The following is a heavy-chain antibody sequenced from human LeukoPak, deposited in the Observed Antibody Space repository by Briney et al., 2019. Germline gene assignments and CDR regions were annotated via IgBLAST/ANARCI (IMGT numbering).Heavy chain of an antibody. CDR2: IYHSGST. Sequence: SETLSLTCAVSGYSISSGYYWGWIRQPPGKGLEWIGSIYHSGSTYYNPSLKSRVTISVDTSKNQFSLKLSSVTAADTAVYYCARASRGGSGSYPDYWGQGTLVTVSP. J-gene: IGHJ4*02. D-gene: IGHD3-10*01. CDR1: GYSISSGYY. V-gene: IGHV4-38-2*01. CDR3: ARASRGGSGSYPDY.